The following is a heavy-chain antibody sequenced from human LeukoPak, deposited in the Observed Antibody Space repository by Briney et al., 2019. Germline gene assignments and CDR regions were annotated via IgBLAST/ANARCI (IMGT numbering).Heavy chain of an antibody. CDR3: ARDGYCSSTSCYALFYAFDI. Sequence: ASVKVSCKASGYTFTGYGISWVRQAPGQGLEWMGWISAYNGNTNYAQKLQGRVTMTTDTSTSTAYMELRSLRSDDTAVYYCARDGYCSSTSCYALFYAFDIWGQGTMVTVSS. J-gene: IGHJ3*02. CDR2: ISAYNGNT. V-gene: IGHV1-18*01. CDR1: GYTFTGYG. D-gene: IGHD2-2*03.